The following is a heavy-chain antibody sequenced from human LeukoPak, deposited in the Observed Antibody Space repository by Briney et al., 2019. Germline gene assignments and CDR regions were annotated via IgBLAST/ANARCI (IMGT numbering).Heavy chain of an antibody. J-gene: IGHJ4*02. Sequence: GGSLRLSFAASGFPFSDYYMSWVRQAPGKGLEWVSYISSSSSYTKYADSVKGRFTISRDNAKNSLYLQVNSLRAEDTAVYYCARGTGTTAYFDYWGQGTLVTVSS. CDR3: ARGTGTTAYFDY. D-gene: IGHD1-1*01. CDR2: ISSSSSYT. V-gene: IGHV3-11*06. CDR1: GFPFSDYY.